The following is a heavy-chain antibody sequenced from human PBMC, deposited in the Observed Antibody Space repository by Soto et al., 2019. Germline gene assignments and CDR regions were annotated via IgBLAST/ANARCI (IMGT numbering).Heavy chain of an antibody. D-gene: IGHD2-2*01. CDR2: INSGGDTT. CDR1: GFTFASYT. V-gene: IGHV3-23*01. Sequence: EVQLLESGGGMVQPGESLRLSCAASGFTFASYTMTWVRQAPAKGLEWVSTINSGGDTTYYSDSVKGRFTISRDSPKNTLFLLMTSLRAEDTAVYYCAKSGGPPASLDVYFDYWGQGTLVTVSS. CDR3: AKSGGPPASLDVYFDY. J-gene: IGHJ4*02.